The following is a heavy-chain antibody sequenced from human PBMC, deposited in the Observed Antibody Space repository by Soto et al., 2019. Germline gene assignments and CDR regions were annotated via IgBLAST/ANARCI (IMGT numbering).Heavy chain of an antibody. CDR3: ARGWDIVVVPAAMTWGYYYGMDV. Sequence: ASVKVSCKASGYTFTGYYMHWVRQAPGQGLEWMGWINPNSGGTNYAQKFQGWVTMTRDTSISTAYMELSRLRSDDTAVYYCARGWDIVVVPAAMTWGYYYGMDVWGQGTTVTVSS. CDR2: INPNSGGT. D-gene: IGHD2-2*01. J-gene: IGHJ6*02. CDR1: GYTFTGYY. V-gene: IGHV1-2*04.